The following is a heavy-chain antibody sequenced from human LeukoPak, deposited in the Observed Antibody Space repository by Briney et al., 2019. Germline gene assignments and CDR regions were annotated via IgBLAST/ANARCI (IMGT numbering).Heavy chain of an antibody. J-gene: IGHJ4*02. CDR3: ARDPAWFGELIFDY. Sequence: SVKVSCKASGGTFSSYAISWVRQAPGQGLEWMGRIIPILGIANYAQKFQGRVTITADKSTSTAYMELSSLRSEDTAVYYCARDPAWFGELIFDYWGQGTLVTVSS. V-gene: IGHV1-69*04. CDR1: GGTFSSYA. CDR2: IIPILGIA. D-gene: IGHD3-10*01.